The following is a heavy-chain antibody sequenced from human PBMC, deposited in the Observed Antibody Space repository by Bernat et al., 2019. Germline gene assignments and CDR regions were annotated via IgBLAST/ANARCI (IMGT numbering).Heavy chain of an antibody. V-gene: IGHV3-48*03. CDR2: ISGSGSTI. CDR1: GFTFSSYE. D-gene: IGHD2-15*01. Sequence: QLVESGGGLVQPGGSLRLSCAASGFTFSSYEMNWVRQAPGKGLEWVSYISGSGSTIYYADSVKGRFTIARDNAKNSLYLQMNSLRAEDTAVYYCARILTISDYYGMDVWGQGTTVFVSS. CDR3: ARILTISDYYGMDV. J-gene: IGHJ6*02.